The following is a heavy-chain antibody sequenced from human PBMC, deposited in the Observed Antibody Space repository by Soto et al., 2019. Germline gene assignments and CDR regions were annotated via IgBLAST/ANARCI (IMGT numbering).Heavy chain of an antibody. Sequence: LRLCCSVFGFTFSSYAMHWVRQAPGKGLQYVSSISSNGVSTYYADSVKGRFTISRDNSKNTLYLQMSSLRVEDTAVYYCVKDRYVDYWGQGTLVTVSS. CDR3: VKDRYVDY. V-gene: IGHV3-64D*06. CDR1: GFTFSSYA. CDR2: ISSNGVST. J-gene: IGHJ4*02.